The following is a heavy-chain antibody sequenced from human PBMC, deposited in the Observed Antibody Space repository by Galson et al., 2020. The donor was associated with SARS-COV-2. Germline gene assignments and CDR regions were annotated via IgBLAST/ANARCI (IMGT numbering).Heavy chain of an antibody. V-gene: IGHV2-5*02. CDR2: IYWDDDK. CDR1: GLSLSTSGVG. CDR3: ARQLSWVGEFDY. J-gene: IGHJ4*02. D-gene: IGHD3-10*01. Sequence: KMSGPTLVKPTQTLTLTCTFSGLSLSTSGVGVGWIRQPPGKALEWLAVIYWDDDKRYSPSLKSRLIITKDTSKNQVVLTMTNMDPVDTATYYCARQLSWVGEFDYWGQGTLVTVSS.